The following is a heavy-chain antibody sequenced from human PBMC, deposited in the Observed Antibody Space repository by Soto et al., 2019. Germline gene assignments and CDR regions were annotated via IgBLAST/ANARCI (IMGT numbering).Heavy chain of an antibody. CDR3: ARAPPDSPGPIGYFDY. V-gene: IGHV1-69*01. CDR1: GGTFSSYA. D-gene: IGHD3-22*01. J-gene: IGHJ4*02. CDR2: IIPIFGTA. Sequence: QVQLVQSGAEVKKPGSSVKVSCKASGGTFSSYAISWVRQAPGQWLEWRGGIIPIFGTANYAQKFQGRVTITADESTITSYMELSSLRSEDTAVYYCARAPPDSPGPIGYFDYWGQGPLVTVSS.